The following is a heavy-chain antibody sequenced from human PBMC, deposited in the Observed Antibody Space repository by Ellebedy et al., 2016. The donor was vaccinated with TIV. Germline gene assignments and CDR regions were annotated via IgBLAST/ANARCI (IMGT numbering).Heavy chain of an antibody. Sequence: SETLSLTCTVSGGSISNFYWSWIRQPPRKGLEWIGYIYYSGSTHYNPSLKSRVSISVDTSKNQFSLRLRSLTAADTAVYYCARQKAVAGTFIIDYWGQGTLVTVSS. CDR1: GGSISNFY. CDR2: IYYSGST. J-gene: IGHJ4*02. D-gene: IGHD6-19*01. V-gene: IGHV4-59*01. CDR3: ARQKAVAGTFIIDY.